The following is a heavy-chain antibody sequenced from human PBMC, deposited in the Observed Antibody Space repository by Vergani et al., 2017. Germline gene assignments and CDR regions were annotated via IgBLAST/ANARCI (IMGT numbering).Heavy chain of an antibody. V-gene: IGHV1-69*04. CDR3: ARLIVAAPNNWFDP. CDR1: GGTFSSYA. J-gene: IGHJ5*02. CDR2: IIPILGIA. D-gene: IGHD6-13*01. Sequence: QVQLVQSGAEVKKPGSSVKVSCKASGGTFSSYAISWVRQAPGQGLEWMGRIIPILGIANYAQKFQGRVTITADKSTSTAYMELSRLRSEDTAVYYCARLIVAAPNNWFDPWGQGTLVTVSS.